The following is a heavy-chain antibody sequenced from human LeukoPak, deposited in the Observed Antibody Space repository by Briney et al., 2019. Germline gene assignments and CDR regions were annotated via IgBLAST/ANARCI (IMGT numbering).Heavy chain of an antibody. V-gene: IGHV3-21*01. Sequence: GGSLRLSCAASGFTFSSYSMNWVRQAPGKGLEWVSSISSSSSYIYYADSVKGRFTISRDNAKNSLYLQMNSLRAEDTAVYYCASISAPAALYYYYMDVWGKGTTVTVSS. D-gene: IGHD2-2*01. J-gene: IGHJ6*03. CDR3: ASISAPAALYYYYMDV. CDR1: GFTFSSYS. CDR2: ISSSSSYI.